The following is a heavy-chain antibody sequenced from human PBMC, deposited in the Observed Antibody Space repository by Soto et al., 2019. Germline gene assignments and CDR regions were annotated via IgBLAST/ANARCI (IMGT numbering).Heavy chain of an antibody. V-gene: IGHV2-26*01. Sequence: QVTLKESGPVLVKPTETFTLTCTVSGFSLSNPRMGVSWIRQPPGKALEWLAHIFSNDDKSYSTSLKSRVTISKDTSTSQVVLTMTNMDPVDTATYYCARVYDSSGYDYWGQGTPVTVSS. CDR1: GFSLSNPRMG. J-gene: IGHJ4*02. CDR3: ARVYDSSGYDY. D-gene: IGHD3-22*01. CDR2: IFSNDDK.